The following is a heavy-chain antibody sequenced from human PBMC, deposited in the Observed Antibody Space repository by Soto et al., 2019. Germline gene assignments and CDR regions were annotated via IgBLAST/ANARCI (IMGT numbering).Heavy chain of an antibody. CDR3: AREKDLYGGNSCFDY. J-gene: IGHJ4*02. D-gene: IGHD4-17*01. CDR1: GFTFSDYY. V-gene: IGHV3-11*06. Sequence: GGSLRLSCAASGFTFSDYYMSWIRQAPGKGLEWVSYISSSSSYTNYADSVKGRFTISRDNAKNSLYLQMNSLRAEDTAVYYCAREKDLYGGNSCFDYWGQGTLVTVSS. CDR2: ISSSSSYT.